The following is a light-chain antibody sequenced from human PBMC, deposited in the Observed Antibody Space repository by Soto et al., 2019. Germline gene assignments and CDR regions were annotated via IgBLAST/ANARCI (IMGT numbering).Light chain of an antibody. CDR1: SSDVGGYNY. J-gene: IGLJ1*01. Sequence: QSALTQPASVSGSPGQSITISCTGTSSDVGGYNYVSWYQQHPGKAPKLMIYDVSNRPSGVSSRFSGSKSGNTASLTIAGLQAEDEADYYCSSYTSSSSYVFGTGTKGTVL. CDR2: DVS. V-gene: IGLV2-14*01. CDR3: SSYTSSSSYV.